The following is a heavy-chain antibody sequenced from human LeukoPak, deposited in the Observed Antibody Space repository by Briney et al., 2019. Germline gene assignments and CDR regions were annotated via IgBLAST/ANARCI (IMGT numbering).Heavy chain of an antibody. V-gene: IGHV3-48*01. CDR2: ISGDSKTI. J-gene: IGHJ3*02. CDR3: AKDQIPSYYDFMTGYYRSDAFDI. CDR1: GFTFSTYS. D-gene: IGHD3-9*01. Sequence: GGSLRLSCAASGFTFSTYSMIWVRQAPGKGLEWLSYISGDSKTIYYADSVKGRFTISRDNAKNMLYLQMTSLRADDTAVYYCAKDQIPSYYDFMTGYYRSDAFDIWGQGTMVTVSS.